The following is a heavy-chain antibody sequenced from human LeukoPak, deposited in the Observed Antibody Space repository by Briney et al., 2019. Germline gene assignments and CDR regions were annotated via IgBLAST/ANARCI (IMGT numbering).Heavy chain of an antibody. CDR3: ARADPTVTTLGWFDP. Sequence: RASVKVSCKASGGTFSSYAISWVRQAPGQGLEWMGGIIPIFGTANYAQKFQGRVTITADESTSTAYMELSSLRSEDTAVYYCARADPTVTTLGWFDPWGQGTLVTVSS. D-gene: IGHD4-11*01. V-gene: IGHV1-69*01. CDR1: GGTFSSYA. CDR2: IIPIFGTA. J-gene: IGHJ5*02.